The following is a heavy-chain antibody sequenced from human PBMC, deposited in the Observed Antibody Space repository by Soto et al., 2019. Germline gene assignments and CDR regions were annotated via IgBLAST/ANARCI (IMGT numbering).Heavy chain of an antibody. D-gene: IGHD3-10*01. V-gene: IGHV1-18*04. J-gene: IGHJ3*02. CDR1: GYSFSGYD. Sequence: QGKLVQSGPEVKKPGASVKVSCTASGYSFSGYDITWVRQAPGQGLEWLGWVSTSIRSTMSAEKLQGRLTMTTDTSTTTVYMELRGLTSDDPAVYYCARDAGAALYGEDALDIWGQGTMVSVSS. CDR3: ARDAGAALYGEDALDI. CDR2: VSTSIRST.